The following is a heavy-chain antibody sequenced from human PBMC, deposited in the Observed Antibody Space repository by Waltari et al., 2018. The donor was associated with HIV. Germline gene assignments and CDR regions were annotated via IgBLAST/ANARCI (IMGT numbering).Heavy chain of an antibody. J-gene: IGHJ6*02. V-gene: IGHV3-33*01. CDR1: GFTFNNAG. CDR3: ARALRGRWISSHGMDV. CDR2: IWSDGSVR. Sequence: QVQLVESGGGVVQPGTSLRISCAASGFTFNNAGLHWVRQVPGKGLEWVAVIWSDGSVRYFPDSAKGRFTISRDNLKNSLYLQLNTLRVEDTAVYYCARALRGRWISSHGMDVWGPGTTVIVSS. D-gene: IGHD3-16*01.